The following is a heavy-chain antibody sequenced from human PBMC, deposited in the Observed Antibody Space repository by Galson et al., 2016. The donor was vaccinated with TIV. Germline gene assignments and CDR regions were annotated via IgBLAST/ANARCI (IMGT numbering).Heavy chain of an antibody. D-gene: IGHD3-10*01. J-gene: IGHJ4*02. CDR2: IAVRGYN. Sequence: EWVGRIAVRGYNNYSPSLKSRVTVSQDTSKNQFFLHLSSVTAADTAVYYCAKDVSSQVHDSGSFDSWGQGTLVIVSS. CDR3: AKDVSSQVHDSGSFDS. V-gene: IGHV4-4*07.